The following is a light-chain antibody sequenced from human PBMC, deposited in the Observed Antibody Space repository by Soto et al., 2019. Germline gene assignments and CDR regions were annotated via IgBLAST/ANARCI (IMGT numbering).Light chain of an antibody. V-gene: IGKV1-5*03. Sequence: IQMTQSPSTLSASVGDRVTITCRASQSISIWLAWYQQKPGKAPKLLIYKASSLESEVPSRFSGSGSGTEFTLTINSLQPDDSATYYCQHYNSHSTFGQGTKVEIK. CDR3: QHYNSHST. CDR2: KAS. J-gene: IGKJ1*01. CDR1: QSISIW.